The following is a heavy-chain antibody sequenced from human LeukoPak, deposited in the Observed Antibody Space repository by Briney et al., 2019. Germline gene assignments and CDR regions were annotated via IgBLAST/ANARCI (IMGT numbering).Heavy chain of an antibody. CDR3: TTEYYGSLNY. D-gene: IGHD1-26*01. J-gene: IGHJ4*02. Sequence: GGSLRLSCAASGFTFSNAWMSWVSQAPGKGLEWVGRIRSKTDGGTTDYAAPVKGRFTISRDDSKNTLYLQMNSLITEDTAVYFCTTEYYGSLNYWGQGTLVTVSS. CDR2: IRSKTDGGTT. V-gene: IGHV3-15*01. CDR1: GFTFSNAW.